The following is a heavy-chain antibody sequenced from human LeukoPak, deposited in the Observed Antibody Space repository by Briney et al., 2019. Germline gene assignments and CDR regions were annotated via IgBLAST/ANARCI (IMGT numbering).Heavy chain of an antibody. J-gene: IGHJ2*01. Sequence: ASVKVSCKASGYTFTSYGINWVRQAPGQGLEWMGWISPYNGNTNYAQKLQGRVTMTTDTSTSTAYMELRSLRSDDTAVYYCARATVMRYFDLWGRGTLVTVSS. CDR2: ISPYNGNT. CDR1: GYTFTSYG. CDR3: ARATVMRYFDL. V-gene: IGHV1-18*04. D-gene: IGHD4-17*01.